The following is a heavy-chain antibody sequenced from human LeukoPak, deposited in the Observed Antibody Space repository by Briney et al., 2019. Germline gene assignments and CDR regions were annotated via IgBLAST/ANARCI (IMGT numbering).Heavy chain of an antibody. D-gene: IGHD3-10*01. CDR2: IYYSGST. J-gene: IGHJ4*02. V-gene: IGHV4-59*01. CDR1: GGSISSYY. Sequence: SETLSLTCTVSGGSISSYYWSWIRQPPGKGLEWIGYIYYSGSTNYNPSLKSRVTISVDTSKNQFSLKLSSVTAADTAVYYCAREYYYGSGSYSYLDYWGQGTPVTVSS. CDR3: AREYYYGSGSYSYLDY.